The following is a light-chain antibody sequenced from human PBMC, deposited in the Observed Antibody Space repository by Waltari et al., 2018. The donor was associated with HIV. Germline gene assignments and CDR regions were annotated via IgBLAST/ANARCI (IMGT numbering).Light chain of an antibody. CDR3: QQYYSNPWT. V-gene: IGKV4-1*01. Sequence: DIVMTQSPDSLAVSLGERATFNCTSSQSVLYISNNKNYLAWYQQKPGQPPTLRIYWASSRESGVPDRFSGSGSGTDFTLTISSLQAEDVAIYYCQQYYSNPWTFGQGTKVEIK. CDR1: QSVLYISNNKNY. J-gene: IGKJ1*01. CDR2: WAS.